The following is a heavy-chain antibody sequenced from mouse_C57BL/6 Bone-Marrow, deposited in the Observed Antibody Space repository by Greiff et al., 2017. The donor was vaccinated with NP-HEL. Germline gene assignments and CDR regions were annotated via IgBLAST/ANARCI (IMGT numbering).Heavy chain of an antibody. CDR2: IWRGGST. Sequence: VKLVESGPGLVQPSQSLSITCTVSGFSLTSYGVHWVRQSPGKGLEWLGVIWRGGSTDYNAAFMSRLSITKDNSKSQVFFKMNSLQADDTAIYYCAKNSGTTVVATRYFDVWGTGTTVTVSS. CDR1: GFSLTSYG. V-gene: IGHV2-5*01. CDR3: AKNSGTTVVATRYFDV. J-gene: IGHJ1*03. D-gene: IGHD1-1*01.